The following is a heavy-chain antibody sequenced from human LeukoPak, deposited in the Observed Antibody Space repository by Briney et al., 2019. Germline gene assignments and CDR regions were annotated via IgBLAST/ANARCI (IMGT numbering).Heavy chain of an antibody. Sequence: KSSETLSLTCTVSGGSISGYYWNWIRQPPGKGLEWIGEINHSGSTNYNPSLKSRVTISVDTSKNQFSPKLSSVTAADTAVYYCARLARGEVPAAMGSPVPPQNQKTRGGIDYWGQGTLVTVSS. CDR2: INHSGST. J-gene: IGHJ4*02. CDR3: ARLARGEVPAAMGSPVPPQNQKTRGGIDY. V-gene: IGHV4-34*01. D-gene: IGHD2-2*01. CDR1: GGSISGYY.